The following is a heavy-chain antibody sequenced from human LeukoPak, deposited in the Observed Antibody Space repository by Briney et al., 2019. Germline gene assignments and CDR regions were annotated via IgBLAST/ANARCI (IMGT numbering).Heavy chain of an antibody. Sequence: GGSLRLSCTASGFTFDNYWMTWVRQPPGKGLEWVANVKQDGGERYYVDSVRGRFTISRDNSKNSLYLQMNSLRAEDTAVYYCVRDGRPLDYWGQGTLVIVS. V-gene: IGHV3-7*01. CDR1: GFTFDNYW. J-gene: IGHJ4*02. CDR2: VKQDGGER. CDR3: VRDGRPLDY. D-gene: IGHD3/OR15-3a*01.